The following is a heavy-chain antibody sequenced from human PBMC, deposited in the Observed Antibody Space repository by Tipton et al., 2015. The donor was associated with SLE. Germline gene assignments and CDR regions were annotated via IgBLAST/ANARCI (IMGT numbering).Heavy chain of an antibody. D-gene: IGHD2-21*01. J-gene: IGHJ4*02. CDR1: GGSISTYY. CDR2: IHYSGNT. Sequence: TLSLTCGVSGGSISTYYWSWIRQPPGKGLEYIGLIHYSGNTNYSPSLKSRVTMSLDTSNNQFSLKLNSVTAADTAVYYCARSTYCGGYCYDYWGQGTLVTVSS. V-gene: IGHV4-59*01. CDR3: ARSTYCGGYCYDY.